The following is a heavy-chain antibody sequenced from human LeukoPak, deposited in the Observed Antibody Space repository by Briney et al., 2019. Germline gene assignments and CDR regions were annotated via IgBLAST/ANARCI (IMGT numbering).Heavy chain of an antibody. Sequence: GGSLGLPCAASGFTFSSYSMNWVRQAPGKGLEWVSSISSSSSYIYYADSVRGRFTISRDNAKNSLYLQMNSLRAEDTAVYYCARYYYDSSGYYYDYYYYMDVWGKGTTVTISS. CDR2: ISSSSSYI. V-gene: IGHV3-21*01. CDR3: ARYYYDSSGYYYDYYYYMDV. D-gene: IGHD3-22*01. CDR1: GFTFSSYS. J-gene: IGHJ6*03.